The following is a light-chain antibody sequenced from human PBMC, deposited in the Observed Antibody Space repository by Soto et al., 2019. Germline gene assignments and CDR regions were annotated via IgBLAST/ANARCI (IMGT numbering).Light chain of an antibody. CDR2: GAS. Sequence: EIVLPQSPATLSLSPGERAALSCRASQSVSSSYLAWYQQKPGQAPRLLIYGASSRATGVPDRFSGSGSGTDFTLTISRLEPEDFAVYYCQQYGSSLTWTFGQGTKVDIK. V-gene: IGKV3-20*01. CDR1: QSVSSSY. J-gene: IGKJ1*01. CDR3: QQYGSSLTWT.